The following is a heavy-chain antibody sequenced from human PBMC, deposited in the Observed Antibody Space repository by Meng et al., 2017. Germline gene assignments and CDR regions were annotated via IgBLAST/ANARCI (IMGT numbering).Heavy chain of an antibody. V-gene: IGHV4-59*01. CDR3: ARGGNRPFDY. D-gene: IGHD1-14*01. J-gene: IGHJ4*02. Sequence: SETLSLTCTVSGGSISSYYWSWIRQPPGKGLEWIGYIYYSGSTNYNPSLKSRVTISVDTSKNQFSLKLSTVTAADTAVYYCARGGNRPFDYWGQGTLVTVSS. CDR1: GGSISSYY. CDR2: IYYSGST.